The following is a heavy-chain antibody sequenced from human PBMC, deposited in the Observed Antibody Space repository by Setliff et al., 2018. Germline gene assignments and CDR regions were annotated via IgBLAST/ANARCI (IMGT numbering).Heavy chain of an antibody. D-gene: IGHD7-27*01. CDR3: AKFGPLDLTGDWAFDN. CDR1: GITFKNAW. V-gene: IGHV4-34*08. CDR2: INHSGTT. J-gene: IGHJ4*02. Sequence: GSLRLSCAASGITFKNAWMTWIRQPPGKGLEWIGEINHSGTTTYNPSLKSRVTISVDTSRKQFSLRLTSVTAADTAVYYCAKFGPLDLTGDWAFDNWGQGTLVTVSS.